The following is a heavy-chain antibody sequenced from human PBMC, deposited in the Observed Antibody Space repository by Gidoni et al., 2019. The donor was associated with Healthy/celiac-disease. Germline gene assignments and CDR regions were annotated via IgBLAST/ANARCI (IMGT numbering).Heavy chain of an antibody. V-gene: IGHV4-61*01. CDR1: GGPVSRGSYY. CDR3: ARGSGGVELDY. J-gene: IGHJ4*02. D-gene: IGHD6-19*01. CDR2: IYYSGST. Sequence: QVQLQESGPGLVTPSETLSLTCTVSGGPVSRGSYYWGWIRQPPGKGLEWIGYIYYSGSTNYNPSLKSRVTISVDTSKNQFSLKLSSVTTADTAVYYCARGSGGVELDYWGQGTLVTVSS.